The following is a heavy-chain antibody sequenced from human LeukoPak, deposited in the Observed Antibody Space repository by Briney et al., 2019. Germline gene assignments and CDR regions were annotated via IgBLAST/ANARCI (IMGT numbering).Heavy chain of an antibody. D-gene: IGHD6-19*01. J-gene: IGHJ6*03. V-gene: IGHV5-51*01. CDR2: IYPGDSDT. Sequence: GESLKISCKGSGYSFTSYWIGWVRQMPGKGLEWMGIIYPGDSDTRYSPSFQGQVTISADKSISTAYLQWSSLKASDTAMYYCARSIAVAGSNYYYYYMDVWGKGTTVTVSS. CDR1: GYSFTSYW. CDR3: ARSIAVAGSNYYYYYMDV.